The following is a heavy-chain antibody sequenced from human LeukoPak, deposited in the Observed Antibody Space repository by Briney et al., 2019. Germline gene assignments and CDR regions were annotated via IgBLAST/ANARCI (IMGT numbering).Heavy chain of an antibody. CDR2: INPDSGTT. CDR1: GYTFTSYY. J-gene: IGHJ4*02. D-gene: IGHD4-11*01. Sequence: ASVKVSCKASGYTFTSYYIHWMRQAPGQGLEWMGIINPDSGTTTYAQKFQGRVTMTRDTATSRVYMELSSLRSEHTALYYCARGISGGSTVTYFFDYWGQGTLATVSS. CDR3: ARGISGGSTVTYFFDY. V-gene: IGHV1-46*01.